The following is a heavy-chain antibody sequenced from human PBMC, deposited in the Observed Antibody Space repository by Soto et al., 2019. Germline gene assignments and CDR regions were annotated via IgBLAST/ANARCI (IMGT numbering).Heavy chain of an antibody. D-gene: IGHD3-22*01. CDR3: TTGTTYYYDSSGPLSSSLVYYYYGMDV. CDR1: GFTFSNAW. CDR2: IKSKTDGGTT. J-gene: IGHJ6*02. V-gene: IGHV3-15*07. Sequence: PGGSLRLSCAASGFTFSNAWMNWVRQAPGKGLEWVGRIKSKTDGGTTDYAAPVKGRFTISRDDSKNTLYLQMNSLKTEDTAVYYCTTGTTYYYDSSGPLSSSLVYYYYGMDVWGQGTTVTVSS.